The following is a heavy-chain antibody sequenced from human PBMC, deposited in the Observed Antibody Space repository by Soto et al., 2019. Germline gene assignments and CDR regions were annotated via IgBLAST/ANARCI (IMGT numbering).Heavy chain of an antibody. D-gene: IGHD5-18*01. Sequence: QVQLVESGGGVVQPGRSLSLSCAASGFTFSSYGMHWVRQAPGKGLEWVAVIWYDGSNKYYADSVKGRFTISRDNSKNTLYLQMNSLRAEDTAVYYCARDCNSYGCFDYWGQGTLVTVSS. V-gene: IGHV3-33*01. CDR1: GFTFSSYG. CDR3: ARDCNSYGCFDY. J-gene: IGHJ4*02. CDR2: IWYDGSNK.